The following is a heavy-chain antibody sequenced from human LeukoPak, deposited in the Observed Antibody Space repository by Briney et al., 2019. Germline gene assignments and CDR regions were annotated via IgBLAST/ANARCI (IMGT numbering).Heavy chain of an antibody. J-gene: IGHJ4*02. V-gene: IGHV3-23*01. CDR1: GFTFSSYA. Sequence: GASLRLSCAASGFTFSSYAMSWVRQAPGKGLEWVSAISGSGDSTYYADSVKGRFTISRDNSKNTLYLQMNSLRAEDTAVYYCAKAPYILPEYHSGSYSYFDYWGQGTLVTVSS. CDR3: AKAPYILPEYHSGSYSYFDY. CDR2: ISGSGDST. D-gene: IGHD1-26*01.